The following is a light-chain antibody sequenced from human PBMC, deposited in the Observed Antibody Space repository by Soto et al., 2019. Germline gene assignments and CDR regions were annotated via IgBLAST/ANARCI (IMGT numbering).Light chain of an antibody. V-gene: IGKV3-11*01. Sequence: EIVLTQSPATLSLSPGERATLSCRASQSVSSYLAWYQQKPGQAPRLLIYDASNRATGIPARFSGSGSGTDFTLTISSLEPEDFAFYYCQQRSNWPRGFTFGPGTKVDIK. CDR3: QQRSNWPRGFT. CDR2: DAS. J-gene: IGKJ3*01. CDR1: QSVSSY.